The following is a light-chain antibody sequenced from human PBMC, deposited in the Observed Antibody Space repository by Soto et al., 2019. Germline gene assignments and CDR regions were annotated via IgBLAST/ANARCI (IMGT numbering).Light chain of an antibody. CDR1: HDINKY. V-gene: IGKV1-33*01. J-gene: IGKJ2*01. CDR2: DAT. CDR3: QQYYNLPYT. Sequence: DIQMTQSPSSLSASVGDRVTITCQASHDINKYLNWYHQKPGKAPKLLIYDATNLETGVPSRFSGSGSGTYFTLTISSLQPEDIATYYCQQYYNLPYTFGQGTKLEI.